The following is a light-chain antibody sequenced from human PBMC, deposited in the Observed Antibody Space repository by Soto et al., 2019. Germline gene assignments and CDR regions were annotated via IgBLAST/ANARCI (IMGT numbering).Light chain of an antibody. CDR3: QQYNTYLWT. Sequence: IQMTQSPSTLSAYVGDRVIIVCRASQSIGSWLAWYQQKPGKAPKLLIYKASSLESGVPSRFSGSGSGTEFTLTIRSLQPDDFATYYCQQYNTYLWTFGQGTKVDIK. V-gene: IGKV1-5*03. J-gene: IGKJ1*01. CDR2: KAS. CDR1: QSIGSW.